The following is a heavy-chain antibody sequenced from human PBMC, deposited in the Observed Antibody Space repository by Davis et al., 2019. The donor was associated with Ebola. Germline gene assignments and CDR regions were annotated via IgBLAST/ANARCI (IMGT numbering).Heavy chain of an antibody. J-gene: IGHJ4*02. CDR2: IWDDGSNK. Sequence: GGSLRLSCAASGFTLSGYDMNWVRQAPGKGLQWVAVIWDDGSNKYYADSVKGRFTISRDNSKNTLYLQMNSLRAEDTAVYYCARNSPGGEVDYWGQGTLVTVSS. CDR1: GFTLSGYD. D-gene: IGHD4-23*01. CDR3: ARNSPGGEVDY. V-gene: IGHV3-33*01.